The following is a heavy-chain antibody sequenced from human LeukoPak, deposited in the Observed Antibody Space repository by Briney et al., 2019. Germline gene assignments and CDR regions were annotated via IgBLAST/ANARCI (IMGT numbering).Heavy chain of an antibody. J-gene: IGHJ4*02. CDR3: AKLRDIVATVNYFDY. Sequence: GGSLRLSCAASGFTFSSYAMSWVRQAPGKGLEWVSGISGSGGSTYYADSVKGRFTISRDNSKNTLYLQMNSLRAEDTAVYYCAKLRDIVATVNYFDYWGQGTLVTVSS. V-gene: IGHV3-23*01. D-gene: IGHD5-12*01. CDR2: ISGSGGST. CDR1: GFTFSSYA.